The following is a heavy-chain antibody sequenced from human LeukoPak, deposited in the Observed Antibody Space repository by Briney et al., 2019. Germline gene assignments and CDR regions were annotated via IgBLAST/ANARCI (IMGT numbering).Heavy chain of an antibody. V-gene: IGHV3-23*01. CDR2: ISGSGGST. J-gene: IGHJ4*02. CDR1: GFTFSSYA. CDR3: ARDRVGGSGAHDY. Sequence: PGGSLRLSCAASGFTFSSYAMSWVRQAPGKGLEWVSAISGSGGSTYYADSVKGRFTISRDNSKNTLYLQMNSLRVEDTAVYYCARDRVGGSGAHDYWGQGTLVIVSS. D-gene: IGHD1-26*01.